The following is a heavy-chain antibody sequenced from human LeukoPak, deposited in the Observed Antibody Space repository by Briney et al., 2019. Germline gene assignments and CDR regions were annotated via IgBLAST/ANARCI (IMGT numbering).Heavy chain of an antibody. CDR2: ISYGGSKK. D-gene: IGHD4-17*01. CDR3: AKPNYYGDHDGSYSTGTDV. CDR1: GFTFIIYG. V-gene: IGHV3-30*18. J-gene: IGHJ6*01. Sequence: PGGSLRLSCAASGFTFIIYGMHWVREAPGRGLEWVADISYGGSKKYYAHSVWGRYTLSRDNSKNTLYLKMKSLRAEDTALFYLAKPNYYGDHDGSYSTGTDVWGQGSTVSASS.